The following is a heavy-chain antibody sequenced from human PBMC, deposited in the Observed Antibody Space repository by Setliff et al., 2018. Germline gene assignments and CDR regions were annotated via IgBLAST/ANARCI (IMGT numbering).Heavy chain of an antibody. V-gene: IGHV4-61*02. J-gene: IGHJ5*02. Sequence: SETLSLTCTVSGGSISSGTYYWSWIRQPAGKGLEWIGRIYTSGSTNYNPSPKSRVTMSLDTSKNQFSLMLTSVTAADTAMYYCARYNSAAGSFDPWGQGTLVTVSS. CDR1: GGSISSGTYY. CDR2: IYTSGST. CDR3: ARYNSAAGSFDP. D-gene: IGHD1-20*01.